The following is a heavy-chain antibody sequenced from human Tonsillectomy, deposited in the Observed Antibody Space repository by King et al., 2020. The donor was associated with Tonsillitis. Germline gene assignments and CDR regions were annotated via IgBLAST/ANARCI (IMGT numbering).Heavy chain of an antibody. CDR3: AGGSRFGYSYGMDV. CDR2: ISYDGSNK. V-gene: IGHV3-30*03. CDR1: GFTLSSYG. Sequence: VQLVESGGGVVQPGRSLRLSCAASGFTLSSYGMHWVRQAPGKGLEWVAVISYDGSNKYYADSVKGRFTISRDNSKNTLYLQMNSLRAEDTAVYYCAGGSRFGYSYGMDVWGQGTTVTVSS. D-gene: IGHD1-26*01. J-gene: IGHJ6*02.